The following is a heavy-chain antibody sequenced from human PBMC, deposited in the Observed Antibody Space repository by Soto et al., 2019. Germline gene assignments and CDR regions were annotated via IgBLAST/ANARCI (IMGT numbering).Heavy chain of an antibody. Sequence: EVQLVESGGGLVQPGGSLRLSCAASGFSLIDYWMHWVRQAPGEGLVWLSRITRDGSSTNYADSVKGRFTISRDNAKNTLYLQVNSLRGEDTALYYCARGAKGYYYFDYWGQGTLVTVSS. V-gene: IGHV3-74*01. CDR2: ITRDGSST. CDR1: GFSLIDYW. J-gene: IGHJ4*02. D-gene: IGHD5-18*01. CDR3: ARGAKGYYYFDY.